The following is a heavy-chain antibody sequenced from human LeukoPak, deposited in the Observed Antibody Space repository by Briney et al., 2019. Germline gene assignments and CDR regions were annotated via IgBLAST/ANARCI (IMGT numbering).Heavy chain of an antibody. D-gene: IGHD2-2*01. CDR1: GYTFTSYD. J-gene: IGHJ3*02. CDR2: MNPNSGNT. CDR3: ARGRYCSSTSCYDRAFDI. Sequence: GASVKVSCKASGYTFTSYDINWVRQATGQGLEWMGWMNPNSGNTGYAQKFQGRVTITRNTSISTAYMELSSLRSEDTAVYYCARGRYCSSTSCYDRAFDIWGQGTMVTVSS. V-gene: IGHV1-8*03.